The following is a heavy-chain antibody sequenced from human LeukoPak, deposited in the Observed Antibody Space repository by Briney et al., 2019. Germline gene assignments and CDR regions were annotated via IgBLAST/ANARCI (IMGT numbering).Heavy chain of an antibody. CDR1: GFTFSSHG. Sequence: GRSLRLSCAASGFTFSSHGMHWVRQAPGKGLEWVALIWYDGSNKFYADSVKGRFTTSRDNSKNALYLQMNSLRAEDTAVYYCARGGGWSAYGMDVWGQGTTVTVSS. J-gene: IGHJ6*02. CDR3: ARGGGWSAYGMDV. D-gene: IGHD3-3*01. CDR2: IWYDGSNK. V-gene: IGHV3-33*01.